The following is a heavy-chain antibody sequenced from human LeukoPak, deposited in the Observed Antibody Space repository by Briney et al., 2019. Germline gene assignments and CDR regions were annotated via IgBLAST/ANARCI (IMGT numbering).Heavy chain of an antibody. D-gene: IGHD3-10*01. CDR3: AREGYGSRSRYNWLDP. CDR2: IYYSGSP. Sequence: SETLSLTRTVSGASLTNSYWSWLRQPPGKSPEWIGYIYYSGSPIYSPSLNSRVTISLDTSKNRFSLKLTAVTAADTAVYYCAREGYGSRSRYNWLDPWGQGTLVTVSS. CDR1: GASLTNSY. J-gene: IGHJ5*02. V-gene: IGHV4-59*12.